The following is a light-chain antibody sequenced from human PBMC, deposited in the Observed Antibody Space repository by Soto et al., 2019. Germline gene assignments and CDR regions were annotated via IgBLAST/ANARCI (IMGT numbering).Light chain of an antibody. J-gene: IGLJ2*01. Sequence: QSVLTQPPSASGTPGQSVTISCSGSSSNIGSDYVYWYQQLPGTAPKLLIYRNNQRPSGVPDRFSGSKSGTSASLAISGLRSEDEADYYCAAWDDSLSGYQIFGGGTK. CDR2: RNN. CDR1: SSNIGSDY. V-gene: IGLV1-47*01. CDR3: AAWDDSLSGYQI.